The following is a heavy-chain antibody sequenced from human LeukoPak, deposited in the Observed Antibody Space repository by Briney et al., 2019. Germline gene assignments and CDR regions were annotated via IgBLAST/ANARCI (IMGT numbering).Heavy chain of an antibody. D-gene: IGHD2-2*02. Sequence: PGGSLRLSCAASGFTFSSYEMNWVRQAPGKGLEWVSYISSSGSTKYYADSVKGRFTISRDNAKNSLYLQMNSLRAEDTAVYYCAIYGSWLYYLDYWGQGTLVTVSS. V-gene: IGHV3-48*03. CDR1: GFTFSSYE. CDR3: AIYGSWLYYLDY. CDR2: ISSSGSTK. J-gene: IGHJ4*02.